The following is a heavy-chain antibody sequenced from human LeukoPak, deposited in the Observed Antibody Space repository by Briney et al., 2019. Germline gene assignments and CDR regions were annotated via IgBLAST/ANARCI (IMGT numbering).Heavy chain of an antibody. V-gene: IGHV4-39*07. Sequence: SETLSLTCAVSGGSISSNSYYWGWIRQPPGKGLEWIGSIYYSGSTYYNPSLKSRVTISVDTSKNQFSLKLSSVTAADTAVYYCARSLDSAIDAFDIWGQGTMVTVSS. CDR3: ARSLDSAIDAFDI. D-gene: IGHD3-9*01. J-gene: IGHJ3*02. CDR1: GGSISSNSYY. CDR2: IYYSGST.